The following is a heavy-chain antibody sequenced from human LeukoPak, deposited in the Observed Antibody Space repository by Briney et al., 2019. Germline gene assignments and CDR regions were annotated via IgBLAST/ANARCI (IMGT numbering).Heavy chain of an antibody. CDR1: GGSISSSGYY. D-gene: IGHD5-12*01. CDR3: ARHSRSGYGDYESAFDI. V-gene: IGHV4-39*01. Sequence: SETLSLTCIVSGGSISSSGYYWDWIRQPPGNGLEWIGNFYYTGSTYYNPSLKSRITISVDTSKNQFSLKLRSVTAADTAVYYCARHSRSGYGDYESAFDIWGQGTMVTVSS. CDR2: FYYTGST. J-gene: IGHJ3*02.